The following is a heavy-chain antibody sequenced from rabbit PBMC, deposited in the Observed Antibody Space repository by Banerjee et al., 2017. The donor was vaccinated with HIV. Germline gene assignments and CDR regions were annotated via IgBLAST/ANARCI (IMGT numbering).Heavy chain of an antibody. Sequence: QEQLVESGGGLVTPGGTLTLSCKASGFDFSSYWMAWVRQAPGKGLEWIGDIYAIKGSTYYASWVNGRFTISSHNAQNTVDLQMNSLTAADTATYFCVRALYSIYNLWGPGTLVTVS. CDR3: VRALYSIYNL. V-gene: IGHV1S43*01. CDR2: IYAIKGST. J-gene: IGHJ4*01. D-gene: IGHD4-1*01. CDR1: GFDFSSYW.